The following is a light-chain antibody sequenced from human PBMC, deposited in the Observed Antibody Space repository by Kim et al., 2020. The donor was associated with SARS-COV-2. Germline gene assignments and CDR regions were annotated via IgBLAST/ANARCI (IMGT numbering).Light chain of an antibody. J-gene: IGKJ1*01. CDR2: KSY. CDR3: QQYHSHST. V-gene: IGKV1-5*03. CDR1: QDVHIW. Sequence: DIQVTQSPSILPASVGDTVTITCRASQDVHIWLAWYQLKPGQVPQLLIHKSYELQAGVPSRFRGGGSGTQFTLTIDSLQPGDFATYYCQQYHSHSTFGQGTKVDIK.